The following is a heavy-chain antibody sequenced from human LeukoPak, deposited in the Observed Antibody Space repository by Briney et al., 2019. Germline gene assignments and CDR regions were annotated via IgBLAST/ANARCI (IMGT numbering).Heavy chain of an antibody. D-gene: IGHD3-9*01. J-gene: IGHJ4*02. CDR1: GFTFSNYG. Sequence: PGGSLRLSCAASGFTFSNYGMHWVRQAPGKGLEWVAHISYDGSKKYYADSVKGRSTISRDNSKNTLYLQMNSLRAEDTAVYYCARGSGDVLRYFDWLSNAVGQYYFDYWGQGTLVTVSS. CDR3: ARGSGDVLRYFDWLSNAVGQYYFDY. V-gene: IGHV3-30*03. CDR2: ISYDGSKK.